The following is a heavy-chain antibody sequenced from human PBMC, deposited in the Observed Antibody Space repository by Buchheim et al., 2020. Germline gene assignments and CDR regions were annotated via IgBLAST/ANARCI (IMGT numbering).Heavy chain of an antibody. V-gene: IGHV3-30-3*01. CDR2: ISYDGSNK. D-gene: IGHD3-22*01. Sequence: QVQLVESGGGVVQPGRSLRLSCAASGFTFSSYAMHWVRQAPGKGLEWVAVISYDGSNKYYADSVKGRFTISRANSKNTLYLQMNSLRAEDTAVYYCARDYYYDSSGYYDYWGQGTL. CDR3: ARDYYYDSSGYYDY. J-gene: IGHJ4*02. CDR1: GFTFSSYA.